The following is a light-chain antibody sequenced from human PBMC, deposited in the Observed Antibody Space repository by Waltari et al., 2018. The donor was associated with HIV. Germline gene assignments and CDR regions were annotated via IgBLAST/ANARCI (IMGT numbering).Light chain of an antibody. J-gene: IGLJ3*02. Sequence: QSALTQPPSVSGSPGQSVTISCTGTTSDVGAYNFVSWYQQHPGKAPKVLIYEVSKRPSGVPDRFSGSKSGNSASLTISGLQAEDEADYYCCSYAGSYTWVFGGGTKLTVL. CDR1: TSDVGAYNF. V-gene: IGLV2-11*01. CDR3: CSYAGSYTWV. CDR2: EVS.